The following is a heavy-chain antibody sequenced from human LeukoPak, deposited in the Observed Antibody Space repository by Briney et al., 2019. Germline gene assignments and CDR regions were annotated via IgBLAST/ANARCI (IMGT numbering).Heavy chain of an antibody. V-gene: IGHV1-58*02. Sequence: SVKVSCKASGFTFTSSAMQWVRQARGQRLEWIGWIFVGSGNTNYAQKFQERVTITRDMSTSTAYMELSSLRSEDTAVYYCAAAVYDSSGYYYEYYFDYWGQGTLVTVSS. CDR3: AAAVYDSSGYYYEYYFDY. J-gene: IGHJ4*02. CDR1: GFTFTSSA. CDR2: IFVGSGNT. D-gene: IGHD3-22*01.